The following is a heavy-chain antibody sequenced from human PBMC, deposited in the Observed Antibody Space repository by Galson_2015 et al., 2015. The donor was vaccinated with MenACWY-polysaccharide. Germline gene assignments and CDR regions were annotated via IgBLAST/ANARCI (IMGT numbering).Heavy chain of an antibody. V-gene: IGHV1-69*13. CDR1: GGTFRSYA. J-gene: IGHJ4*02. CDR2: IIPIFGTA. CDR3: ARLRGYSYGYVDY. Sequence: SVKVSCEASGGTFRSYAISWVRPAPGQGLEWMGGIIPIFGTANYAQKFQGRVTITADESTSTAYMELSSLRSEDTAVYYCARLRGYSYGYVDYWGQGTLFTVSS. D-gene: IGHD5-18*01.